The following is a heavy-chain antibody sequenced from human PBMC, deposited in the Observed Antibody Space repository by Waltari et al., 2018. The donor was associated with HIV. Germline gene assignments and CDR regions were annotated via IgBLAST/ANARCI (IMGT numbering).Heavy chain of an antibody. CDR2: IDWDDDK. Sequence: QVTLKESGPALVKPTQTLTLTCSFSGFSLSTSGMRVSWIRQPPGKALEWLARIDWDDDKFYSTSLKTRLTISKDTSKNQVVLTMTTMDPVDTDTYYCARSTIFGGFDYWGQGTLVTVSS. V-gene: IGHV2-70*04. CDR3: ARSTIFGGFDY. D-gene: IGHD3-3*01. J-gene: IGHJ4*02. CDR1: GFSLSTSGMR.